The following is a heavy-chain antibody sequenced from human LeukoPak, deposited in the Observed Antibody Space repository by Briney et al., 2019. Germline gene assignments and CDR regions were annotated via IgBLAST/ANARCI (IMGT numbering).Heavy chain of an antibody. CDR1: GGTFSGYA. CDR3: ARDAPSETTMVSAFDI. D-gene: IGHD5-18*01. Sequence: SVKVSCKASGGTFSGYAISWVRQARGQGLEWMGGIIPIFGTANYAQKFQGGVTITADESTSTAYMELSSLRSEDTAVCYCARDAPSETTMVSAFDIWGQGTVVTVSS. CDR2: IIPIFGTA. J-gene: IGHJ3*02. V-gene: IGHV1-69*13.